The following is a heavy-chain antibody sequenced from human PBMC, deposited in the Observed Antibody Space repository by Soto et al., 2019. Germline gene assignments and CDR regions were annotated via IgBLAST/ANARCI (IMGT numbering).Heavy chain of an antibody. CDR1: GFTFSSST. Sequence: GGSLRLSCTGSGFTFSSSTMTWVRQGPGKGLEWVSSISSSSSYIYFADSLKGRFTISRDNAKNSLYLQMNSLRAEDTAVYYCARDIGELSAVWGQGTQVTVSS. D-gene: IGHD3-10*01. V-gene: IGHV3-21*06. CDR2: ISSSSSYI. CDR3: ARDIGELSAV. J-gene: IGHJ4*02.